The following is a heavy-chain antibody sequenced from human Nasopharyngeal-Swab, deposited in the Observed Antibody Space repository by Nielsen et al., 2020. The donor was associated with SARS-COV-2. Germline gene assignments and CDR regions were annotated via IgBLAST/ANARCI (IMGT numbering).Heavy chain of an antibody. Sequence: SVKVSCKASGYTFTGYYMHWVRQAPGQGLEWMGGIIPIFGTANYAQKFQGRVTITADKSTSTAYMELSSLRSEDTAVYYCARSRKDGYNYSPDYWGQGTLVTVSS. CDR2: IIPIFGTA. J-gene: IGHJ4*02. CDR3: ARSRKDGYNYSPDY. V-gene: IGHV1-69*06. CDR1: GYTFTGYY. D-gene: IGHD5-24*01.